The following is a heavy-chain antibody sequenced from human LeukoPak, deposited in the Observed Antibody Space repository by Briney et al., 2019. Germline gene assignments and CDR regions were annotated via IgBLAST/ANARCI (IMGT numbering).Heavy chain of an antibody. CDR3: ARAFRGIFGVFEAFDI. CDR1: GGSISIYY. J-gene: IGHJ3*02. CDR2: IYDSGST. Sequence: PSETLSLTCTVSGGSISIYYWSWIRQPPGKGLEWIGYIYDSGSTNYNPSLKSRVTISEDTSKNQFSLKLSSVTAADTAVYYCARAFRGIFGVFEAFDIWGQGTMVTVSS. D-gene: IGHD3-3*01. V-gene: IGHV4-59*08.